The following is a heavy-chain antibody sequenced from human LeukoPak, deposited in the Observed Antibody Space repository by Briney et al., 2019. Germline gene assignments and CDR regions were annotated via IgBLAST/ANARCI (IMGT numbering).Heavy chain of an antibody. CDR2: IYSESST. D-gene: IGHD3-3*01. Sequence: GGSLRLSCAASGFTVSGYMSWVRQAPGKGLEWISVIYSESSTYYADSVKGRFTISRHSSKNTLYLQMNSLRAEDTAVYYCAVSRFYYFDYWGQGTLVTVSS. J-gene: IGHJ4*02. V-gene: IGHV3-53*04. CDR1: GFTVSGY. CDR3: AVSRFYYFDY.